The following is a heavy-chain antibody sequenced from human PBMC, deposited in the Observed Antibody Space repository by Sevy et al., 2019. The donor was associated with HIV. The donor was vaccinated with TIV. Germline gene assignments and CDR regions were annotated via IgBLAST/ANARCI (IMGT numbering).Heavy chain of an antibody. J-gene: IGHJ5*02. CDR2: ISSSGSSI. CDR3: TRNVGAFDNGFDP. V-gene: IGHV3-48*03. Sequence: GGSLRLSCTASGFTFSSYDMNWVRQAPGEGLEWVSKISSSGSSIYHADSVKGRFTISRDNIKNSLNLQMNSLRAEDTAVYYCTRNVGAFDNGFDPWGQGTLVTVSS. D-gene: IGHD3-10*02. CDR1: GFTFSSYD.